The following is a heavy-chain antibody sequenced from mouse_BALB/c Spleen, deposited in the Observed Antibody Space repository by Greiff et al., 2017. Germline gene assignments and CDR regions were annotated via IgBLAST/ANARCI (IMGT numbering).Heavy chain of an antibody. CDR2: IDPSDSET. D-gene: IGHD2-3*01. CDR1: GYSFTSYW. Sequence: QVQLQQSGPELVKPGASVKVSCKASGYSFTSYWMHWVKQRPGQGLEWIGMIDPSDSETRLNQKFKDKATLTVDKSSSTAYMQLSSPTSEDSAVYYCARRRDGYYIDYWGQGTTLTVSS. CDR3: ARRRDGYYIDY. V-gene: IGHV1-74*01. J-gene: IGHJ2*01.